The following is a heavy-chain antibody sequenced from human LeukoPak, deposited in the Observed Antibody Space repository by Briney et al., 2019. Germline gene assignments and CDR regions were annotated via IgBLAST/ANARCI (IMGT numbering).Heavy chain of an antibody. V-gene: IGHV1-18*01. CDR2: ISAYNGNT. CDR3: ARGVDSGSYYVMDY. CDR1: GYTFTNYG. D-gene: IGHD1-26*01. J-gene: IGHJ4*02. Sequence: ASVKVSCKASGYTFTNYGISWVRQAPGQGLEWMGWISAYNGNTSYAQKLQGRVTMTTDTSTSTAYMELRSLRSDDTAVYYCARGVDSGSYYVMDYWGQGTLVTVSS.